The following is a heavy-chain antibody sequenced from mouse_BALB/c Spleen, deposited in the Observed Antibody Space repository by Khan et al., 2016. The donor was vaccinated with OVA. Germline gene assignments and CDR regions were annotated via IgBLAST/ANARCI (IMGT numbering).Heavy chain of an antibody. Sequence: VQLQESGPGLVQPSQSLSITCTVSGFSLTTYGVHWVRQSPGKGLEWLGVIWSGGSTDYSAAFISSLSISKANSKSQVFFKLNSLQANDTAIYYCARKYGDDEGLAYWGQGTLVTVSA. CDR1: GFSLTTYG. J-gene: IGHJ3*01. D-gene: IGHD2-2*01. CDR2: IWSGGST. V-gene: IGHV2-2*02. CDR3: ARKYGDDEGLAY.